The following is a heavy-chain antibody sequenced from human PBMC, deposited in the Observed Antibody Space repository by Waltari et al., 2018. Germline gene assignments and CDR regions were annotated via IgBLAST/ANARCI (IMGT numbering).Heavy chain of an antibody. D-gene: IGHD3-10*01. J-gene: IGHJ6*02. CDR3: ARDAGRGGSENYYYYSMDV. CDR1: GFTFVAFG. Sequence: EVKLVESGGGLVRPGGSLRLPGAASGFTFVAFGRIWVRGAPGKGLDWGSSITYRSTYTYYADSVRGRFTISRDNAENSLFLQVDNLSAEDTAVYYCARDAGRGGSENYYYYSMDVWGQGTTVTVSS. CDR2: ITYRSTYT. V-gene: IGHV3-21*01.